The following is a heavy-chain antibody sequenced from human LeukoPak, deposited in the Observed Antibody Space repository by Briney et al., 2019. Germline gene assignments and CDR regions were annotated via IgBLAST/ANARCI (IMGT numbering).Heavy chain of an antibody. CDR3: ARADSSGYTFDY. CDR1: GYTFTSYA. CDR2: INAGNGNT. V-gene: IGHV1-3*03. D-gene: IGHD3-22*01. J-gene: IGHJ4*02. Sequence: ASVKVSCKASGYTFTSYAMHWVRQAPGQRLEWMGWINAGNGNTKYSQEFQGRVTITRDTSASTAYMELSSLRSEGMAVYYCARADSSGYTFDYWGQGTLVIVSS.